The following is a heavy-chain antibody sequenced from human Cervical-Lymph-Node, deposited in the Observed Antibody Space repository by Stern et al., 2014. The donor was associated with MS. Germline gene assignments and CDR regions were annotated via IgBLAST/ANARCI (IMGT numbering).Heavy chain of an antibody. D-gene: IGHD5-18*01. V-gene: IGHV1-58*03. Sequence: VQLVESGPEVKKPGTSVKVSCKASGITFSQSAVQWLRQARGQRLEWIGWVVGINGDTNDAQSFQERVTITRDMSTSTGYMELRSLRSEDTAVYYCASERYTYYDDQRPPGGFGPWGQGTLVTVSS. CDR2: VVGINGDT. CDR3: ASERYTYYDDQRPPGGFGP. CDR1: GITFSQSA. J-gene: IGHJ5*02.